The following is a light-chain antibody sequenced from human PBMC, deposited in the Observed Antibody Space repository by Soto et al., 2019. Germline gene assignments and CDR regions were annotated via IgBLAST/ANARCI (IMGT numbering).Light chain of an antibody. J-gene: IGKJ2*01. CDR2: AAS. V-gene: IGKV1-39*01. Sequence: DIQMTQSPSSLSASVGDRVTITCRASQTIGTYLNWYQQNPGKAPKLLIYAASTLQNEVPSRFSDSGSGTDFTLTISSLQPEEFAHYYCQQSTGIPYTFGQGTKLEIK. CDR1: QTIGTY. CDR3: QQSTGIPYT.